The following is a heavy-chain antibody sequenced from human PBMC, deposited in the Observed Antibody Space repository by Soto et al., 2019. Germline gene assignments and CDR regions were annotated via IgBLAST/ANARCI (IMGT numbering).Heavy chain of an antibody. D-gene: IGHD3-10*01. CDR2: INSDGSSA. J-gene: IGHJ4*02. Sequence: EVQLVESGGGLVQPGGSLRLSCAASGFTFNKYWMQWVRQVPGKGLVWVSHINSDGSSATYADSVKGRFTISRDNAKNTLFLQMNSLRAEDTAVYYCVRDNYGVDYWGQGTLVTVSS. CDR3: VRDNYGVDY. CDR1: GFTFNKYW. V-gene: IGHV3-74*01.